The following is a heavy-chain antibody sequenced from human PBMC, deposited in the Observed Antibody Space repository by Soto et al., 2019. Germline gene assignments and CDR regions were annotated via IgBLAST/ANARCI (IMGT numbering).Heavy chain of an antibody. CDR3: AREYSDHNGIYDPFHI. CDR1: GFIFSNYA. V-gene: IGHV3-23*01. J-gene: IGHJ3*02. CDR2: IGGEAVST. D-gene: IGHD1-1*01. Sequence: EVQLLESGGGLVQRGGSLRLSGAASGFIFSNYAMNWVRQGPGKGLEWVSVIGGEAVSTKCADSVKGRCTVSRDNSKKALSLQVESLSDDSTCMYFCAREYSDHNGIYDPFHIGGEGEMVTVS.